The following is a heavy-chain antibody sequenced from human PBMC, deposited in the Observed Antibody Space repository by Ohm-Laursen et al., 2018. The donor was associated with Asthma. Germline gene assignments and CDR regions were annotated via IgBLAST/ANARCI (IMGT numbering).Heavy chain of an antibody. J-gene: IGHJ6*02. CDR3: ARDKVATVTPDYYYGMDV. CDR1: GGSISNGSYY. V-gene: IGHV4-31*03. D-gene: IGHD4-17*01. CDR2: IYYSGST. Sequence: SQTLSLTCTVSGGSISNGSYYWSWIRQHPGKGLEWIGYIYYSGSTYYNPSLKSRVTISVDTSKNQFSLKLSSVTAADTAVYYCARDKVATVTPDYYYGMDVWGQGTTVTVSS.